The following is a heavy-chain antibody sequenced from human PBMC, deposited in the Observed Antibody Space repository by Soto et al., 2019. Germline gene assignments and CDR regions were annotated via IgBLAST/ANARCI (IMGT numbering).Heavy chain of an antibody. D-gene: IGHD3-3*01. J-gene: IGHJ6*02. CDR3: ARSPLPENYYDFWSVHPYGMDV. Sequence: SETLSLTCTVSGGSISSYYWSWIRQPPGKGLEWIGYIYYSGNTNYNPSLKSRVTISVDTSKNQFSLKLSSVTAADTAVYYCARSPLPENYYDFWSVHPYGMDVWGQGTTVTVSS. V-gene: IGHV4-59*01. CDR2: IYYSGNT. CDR1: GGSISSYY.